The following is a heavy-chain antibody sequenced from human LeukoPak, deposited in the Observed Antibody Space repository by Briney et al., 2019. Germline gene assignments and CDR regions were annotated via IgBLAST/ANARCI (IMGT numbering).Heavy chain of an antibody. D-gene: IGHD2-15*01. CDR3: AKDKPLTYCSGGSCSLYYYYGMDV. Sequence: GGSLRLSCAASGFTFSSYGMHWVRQAPGKGVEWVAVISYDGSNKYYADSVKGRFTISRDNSKNTLYLQMNSLRAEDTAVYYCAKDKPLTYCSGGSCSLYYYYGMDVWAKGPRSPSP. CDR2: ISYDGSNK. V-gene: IGHV3-30*18. CDR1: GFTFSSYG. J-gene: IGHJ6*02.